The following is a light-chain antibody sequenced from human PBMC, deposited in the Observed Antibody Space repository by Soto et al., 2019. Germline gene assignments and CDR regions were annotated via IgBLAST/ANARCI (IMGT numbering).Light chain of an antibody. CDR1: HSVSSR. CDR2: GAS. J-gene: IGKJ4*01. CDR3: QHYTNWPLT. Sequence: EIVMTQSPATLSVSPGERATLSCRASHSVSSRLAWYQQKPGQAPRLLIYGASTSATGLPPRFSGSRSGTEFTLTISSLQSEDLAVYYCQHYTNWPLTFGGGTKVEIK. V-gene: IGKV3-15*01.